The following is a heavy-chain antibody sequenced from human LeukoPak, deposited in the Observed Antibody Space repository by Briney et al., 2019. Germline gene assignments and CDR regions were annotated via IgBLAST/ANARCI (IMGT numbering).Heavy chain of an antibody. J-gene: IGHJ4*02. CDR3: ARRPYYDILTGTLGGTYYFDY. CDR1: GGSFSGYY. Sequence: SSETLSLTCAVYGGSFSGYYWSWIRQPPGKGLEWIGEINHSGSTNYNPSLKSRVTISVDTSKNQFSLKLSSVTAADTAVYYCARRPYYDILTGTLGGTYYFDYWGQGTLVTVSS. CDR2: INHSGST. D-gene: IGHD3-9*01. V-gene: IGHV4-34*01.